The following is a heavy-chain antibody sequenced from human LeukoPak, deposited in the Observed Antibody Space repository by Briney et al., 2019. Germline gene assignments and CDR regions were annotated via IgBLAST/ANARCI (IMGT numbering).Heavy chain of an antibody. J-gene: IGHJ4*02. CDR1: GITFGNNW. CDR3: ARMAGTANFDY. CDR2: INSDGGGA. D-gene: IGHD6-19*01. V-gene: IGHV3-74*01. Sequence: PGGSLRLSCAASGITFGNNWMHWVRQGPGKGVVWISRINSDGGGAIYADSVKGRFTVSRDNAKNTLYLQMNSLRAEDTAVYYCARMAGTANFDYWGQGTLVTVSS.